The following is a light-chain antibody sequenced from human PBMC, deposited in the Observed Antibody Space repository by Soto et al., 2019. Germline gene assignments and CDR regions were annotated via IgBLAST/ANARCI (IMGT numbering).Light chain of an antibody. V-gene: IGKV3-20*01. CDR1: QSVSDN. J-gene: IGKJ3*01. CDR3: QQYGSSPLT. CDR2: GAS. Sequence: EIVMTQSPVTLSVSPGEGATLSCRASQSVSDNLAWYQQTPGQAPRLLIYGASSRATGIPDRFSGSGSGTDFTLTISRLEPEDFAVYYCQQYGSSPLTSGPGTKVDIK.